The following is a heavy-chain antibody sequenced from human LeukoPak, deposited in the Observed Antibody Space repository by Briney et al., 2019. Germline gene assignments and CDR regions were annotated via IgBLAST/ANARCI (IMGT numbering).Heavy chain of an antibody. CDR3: ARAGGTSWADY. J-gene: IGHJ4*02. D-gene: IGHD6-13*01. CDR1: GFTFRDYW. CDR2: VKQDGTEK. Sequence: GGSLRLFCEASGFTFRDYWMTWVRQAPGKGLEWVANVKQDGTEKFYVDSVKGRFTISRDNGKNSLYLQMNSLRVEDTAIYYCARAGGTSWADYWGQGTLVTVSS. V-gene: IGHV3-7*01.